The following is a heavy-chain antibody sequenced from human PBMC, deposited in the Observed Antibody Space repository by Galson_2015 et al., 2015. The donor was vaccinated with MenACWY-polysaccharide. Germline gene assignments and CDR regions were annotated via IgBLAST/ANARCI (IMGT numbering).Heavy chain of an antibody. CDR1: GFSLTGRGVA. V-gene: IGHV2-5*01. CDR2: IYWNDDK. J-gene: IGHJ5*01. D-gene: IGHD5-24*01. Sequence: PALVKPIQTLTLTCTFSGFSLTGRGVAVGWIRQPPGKALEWLAVIYWNDDKRYIPSLKSRLTVIKGTSRNQGVLTMTNVDPADTATYYCGSTGDQDGYNLGFDCWGQGAQVTVSS. CDR3: GSTGDQDGYNLGFDC.